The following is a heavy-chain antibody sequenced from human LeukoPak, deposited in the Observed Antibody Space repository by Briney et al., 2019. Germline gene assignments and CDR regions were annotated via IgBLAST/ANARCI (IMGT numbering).Heavy chain of an antibody. CDR3: ARHQFPPNAFDI. Sequence: PSETLSLTXAVSGYSISSGYHWGWIRQPPGKGLEWIGSIYHSGSTYYNPSLKSRVTISVDTSKNLFSLKVSSVTAADTAVYYCARHQFPPNAFDIWGQGTMVTVSS. V-gene: IGHV4-38-2*01. CDR2: IYHSGST. D-gene: IGHD2-2*01. CDR1: GYSISSGYH. J-gene: IGHJ3*02.